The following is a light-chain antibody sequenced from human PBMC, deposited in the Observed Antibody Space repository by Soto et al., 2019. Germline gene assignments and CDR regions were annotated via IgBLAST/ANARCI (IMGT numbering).Light chain of an antibody. CDR1: QSVSNNY. CDR3: QQYGSSGT. J-gene: IGKJ1*01. V-gene: IGKV3-20*01. CDR2: GAS. Sequence: EDGVTRSSATVPRSIGKKATISWMASQSVSNNYLAWYQQKPGKAPRLLIYGASNRATGIPDEFSVSGSGTDFTVPIIRLAPDDFAVYYCQQYGSSGTFGQGTKVDIK.